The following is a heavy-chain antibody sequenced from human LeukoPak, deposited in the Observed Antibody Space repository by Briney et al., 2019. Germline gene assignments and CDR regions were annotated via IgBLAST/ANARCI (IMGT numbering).Heavy chain of an antibody. CDR3: ARGLQAAYYYYLDV. CDR2: INPSGGST. Sequence: ASVKVSCKASGYTFTGYYIHWVRQAPGQGLEWMGIINPSGGSTRYAQKFQGRVTMTRDMSTSAVYMEMSSLRSEDTAVYYCARGLQAAYYYYLDVWGKGTTVTVSS. V-gene: IGHV1-46*01. D-gene: IGHD4-11*01. CDR1: GYTFTGYY. J-gene: IGHJ6*03.